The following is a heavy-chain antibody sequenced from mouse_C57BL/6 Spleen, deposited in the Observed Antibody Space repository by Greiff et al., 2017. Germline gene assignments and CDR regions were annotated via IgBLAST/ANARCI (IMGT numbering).Heavy chain of an antibody. Sequence: VQLQQPGAELVRPGSSVKLSCKASGYTFTSYWMHLVKQRPIQGLEWIGNIDPSDSETHYNQKFKDKATLTVDKSSSTAYMQLSSLTSEDSAVYYCARRRVYDGYFYAMDYWGQGTSVTVSS. J-gene: IGHJ4*01. CDR1: GYTFTSYW. CDR3: ARRRVYDGYFYAMDY. D-gene: IGHD2-3*01. V-gene: IGHV1-52*01. CDR2: IDPSDSET.